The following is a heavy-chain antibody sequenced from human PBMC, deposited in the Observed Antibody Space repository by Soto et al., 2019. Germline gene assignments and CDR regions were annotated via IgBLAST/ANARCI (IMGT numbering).Heavy chain of an antibody. CDR1: GGTFSSYT. CDR3: ERDPGVGHAFDI. D-gene: IGHD3-16*01. J-gene: IGHJ3*02. Sequence: QVQLVQSGAEVKKPGSSVKVSCKASGGTFSSYTISWVRQAPGQGLEWMGRIIPILGIANYAQKFQGRVTITADKSTSTAYMELSSLRSEDTAVYYCERDPGVGHAFDIWGQGTMVTVSS. V-gene: IGHV1-69*08. CDR2: IIPILGIA.